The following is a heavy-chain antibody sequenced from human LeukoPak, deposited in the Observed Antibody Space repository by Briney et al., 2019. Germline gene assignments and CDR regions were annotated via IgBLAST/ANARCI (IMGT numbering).Heavy chain of an antibody. D-gene: IGHD3-10*01. Sequence: GGSLRLSCAASGFTFSSYSMNWVRQAPGKGLEWVASIKQDGSEKYCVDSVKGRFTISRDNATNSLYLQMNSLRAEDTAVYYCARDKGDYYGSGREAFDIWGQGTMVTVSS. J-gene: IGHJ3*02. V-gene: IGHV3-7*01. CDR2: IKQDGSEK. CDR3: ARDKGDYYGSGREAFDI. CDR1: GFTFSSYS.